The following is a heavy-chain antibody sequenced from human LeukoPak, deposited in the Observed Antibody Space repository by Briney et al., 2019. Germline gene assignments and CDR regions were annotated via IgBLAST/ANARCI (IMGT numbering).Heavy chain of an antibody. V-gene: IGHV3-21*01. CDR2: ISSSSSYI. CDR1: GFTFSSYS. Sequence: GGFLRLSCAASGFTFSSYSMNWVRQAPGKGLEWVSSISSSSSYIYYADSVKGRFTISRDNAKNSLYLQMNSLRAEDTAVYYCARSDSSGWYGPFGYWGQGTLVTVSS. J-gene: IGHJ4*02. CDR3: ARSDSSGWYGPFGY. D-gene: IGHD6-19*01.